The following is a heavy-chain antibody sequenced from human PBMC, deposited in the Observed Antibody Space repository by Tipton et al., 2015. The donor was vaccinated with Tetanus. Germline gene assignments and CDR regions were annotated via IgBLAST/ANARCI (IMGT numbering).Heavy chain of an antibody. J-gene: IGHJ4*02. CDR3: ARAATGTADFDS. CDR2: FYSSEST. CDR1: GGSISSYY. D-gene: IGHD3-9*01. Sequence: TLSLTCIVSGGSISSYYWNWIRQPAGKGLEWIGRFYSSESTNYNPSLKSRVTMSVDTSKNQFSLGLTSVTAADTAVYYCARAATGTADFDSWGQGTLVTVSS. V-gene: IGHV4-4*07.